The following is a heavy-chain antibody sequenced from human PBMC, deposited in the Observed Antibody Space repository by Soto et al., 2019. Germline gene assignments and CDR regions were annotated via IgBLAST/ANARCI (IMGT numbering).Heavy chain of an antibody. D-gene: IGHD2-2*01. CDR2: INAGNGNT. CDR3: ARAPIVVVPAAMVVFGWFDP. V-gene: IGHV1-3*01. CDR1: GYTFTSYA. Sequence: ASVKVSCKASGYTFTSYAMHWVRQAPGQRLEWMGWINAGNGNTKYSQKFQGRVTITRDTSASTAYMELSSMRSEDTAVYYCARAPIVVVPAAMVVFGWFDPWGQGTLVTVSS. J-gene: IGHJ5*02.